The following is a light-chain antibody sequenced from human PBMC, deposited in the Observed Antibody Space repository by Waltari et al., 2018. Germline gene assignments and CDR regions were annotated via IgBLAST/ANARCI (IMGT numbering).Light chain of an antibody. CDR2: GAS. V-gene: IGKV3-20*01. CDR1: PTVRTTY. Sequence: EIVLTQYPGTLSLSPGERATLSCRASPTVRTTYLAWYQQKPGQAPTLLIYGASSRATGIPDRFSGSGSGTDFSLTISSLEPEDFAVYYCQQYDISPLTFGGGTKVEIK. J-gene: IGKJ4*01. CDR3: QQYDISPLT.